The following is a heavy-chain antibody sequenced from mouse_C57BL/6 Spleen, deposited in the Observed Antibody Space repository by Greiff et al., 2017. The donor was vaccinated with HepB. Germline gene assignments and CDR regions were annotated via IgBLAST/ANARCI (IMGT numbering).Heavy chain of an antibody. CDR3: ARDGGDYDGGYFDY. V-gene: IGHV5-4*01. CDR2: ISDGGSYT. D-gene: IGHD2-4*01. CDR1: GFTFSSYA. Sequence: LVESGGGLVKPGGSLKLSCAASGFTFSSYAMSWVRQTPEKRLEWVATISDGGSYTYYPDNVKGRFTISRDNAKNNLYLQMSHLKSEDTAMYYCARDGGDYDGGYFDYWGQGTTLTVSS. J-gene: IGHJ2*01.